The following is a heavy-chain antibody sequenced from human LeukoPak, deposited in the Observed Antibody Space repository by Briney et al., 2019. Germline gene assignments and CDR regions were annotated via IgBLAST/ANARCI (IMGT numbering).Heavy chain of an antibody. CDR3: ARDLGDYDPYYYYYGMDV. J-gene: IGHJ6*02. D-gene: IGHD4-17*01. CDR1: GYTFTSYG. V-gene: IGHV1-18*01. Sequence: ASVKVSCKASGYTFTSYGISWVRQAPGQGLERMGWISAYNGNTNYAQKLQGRVTMTTDTSTSTAYMELRSLRSDDTAVYYCARDLGDYDPYYYYYGMDVWGQGTTVTVSS. CDR2: ISAYNGNT.